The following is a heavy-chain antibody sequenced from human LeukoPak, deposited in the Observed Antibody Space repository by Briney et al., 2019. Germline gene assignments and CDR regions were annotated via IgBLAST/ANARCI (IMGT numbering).Heavy chain of an antibody. Sequence: GGSLRLSCTASGFTFSSYWMHWVRQAPGKGLVWVSRMNSDGTSTTYADSVKGRFTISRDNAKNTLYLQMNSLRAEDTAVYYCAKDLRQYQLLLSWFDYWGQGTLVTVSS. CDR3: AKDLRQYQLLLSWFDY. CDR2: MNSDGTST. CDR1: GFTFSSYW. D-gene: IGHD2-2*01. J-gene: IGHJ4*02. V-gene: IGHV3-74*01.